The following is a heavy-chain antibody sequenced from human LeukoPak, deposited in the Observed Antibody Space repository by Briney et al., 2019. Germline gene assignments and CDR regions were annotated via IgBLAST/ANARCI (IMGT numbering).Heavy chain of an antibody. V-gene: IGHV3-30*02. CDR1: GFTFSSYG. J-gene: IGHJ6*03. CDR3: AKAPEGYYYYYYMDV. D-gene: IGHD1-14*01. Sequence: GGSLRLSCAASGFTFSSYGMHWVRQAPGKGLEWVAFIRYDGSNKYYADSVKGRFTISRDNSKNTLYLQMNSLRAEDTAVYYCAKAPEGYYYYYYMDVWGKGTTVTISS. CDR2: IRYDGSNK.